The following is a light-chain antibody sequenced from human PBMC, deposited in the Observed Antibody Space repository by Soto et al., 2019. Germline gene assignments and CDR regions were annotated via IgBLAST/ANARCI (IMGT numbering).Light chain of an antibody. J-gene: IGLJ1*01. CDR2: DVN. CDR3: RSYPRRRTHV. CDR1: SSDIGAFTF. V-gene: IGLV2-14*03. Sequence: QSVLTQPASVSGSPGQSITISCTGTSSDIGAFTFVSWYQQHPGKVPKLMIFDVNRRPSGVSDRFSGSKSGNTASLTISGLQAQYEGDYSCRSYPRRRTHVFRSGTTVPVL.